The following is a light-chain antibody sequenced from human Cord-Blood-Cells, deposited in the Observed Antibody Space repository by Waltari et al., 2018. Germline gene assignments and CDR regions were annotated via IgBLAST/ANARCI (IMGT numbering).Light chain of an antibody. V-gene: IGKV3-20*01. CDR1: KSVSRSY. Sequence: EIVLTLSPGTLSLPPGESATLSCRASKSVSRSYLAWYQQKTGQAPRLLIYGASSRATGIPDRFSGSGSGTDFTLTISRLEPEDCAVYYCQQYGSSFTFGPGTKVDIK. CDR2: GAS. CDR3: QQYGSSFT. J-gene: IGKJ3*01.